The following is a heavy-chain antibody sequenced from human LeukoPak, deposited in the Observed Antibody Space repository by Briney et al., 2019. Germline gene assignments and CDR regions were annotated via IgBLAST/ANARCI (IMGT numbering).Heavy chain of an antibody. V-gene: IGHV1-69*06. J-gene: IGHJ4*02. CDR1: GGTFSSYA. D-gene: IGHD3-9*01. CDR2: IIPIFGTA. CDR3: ARGKLRYFDWSPGNNYFDC. Sequence: ASVKVSCKASGGTFSSYAISWVRQAPGQGLEWMGGIIPIFGTANYAQKFQGRVTITADKSTSTAYMELSSLRSEDTAVYYCARGKLRYFDWSPGNNYFDCWGQGTLVTVSS.